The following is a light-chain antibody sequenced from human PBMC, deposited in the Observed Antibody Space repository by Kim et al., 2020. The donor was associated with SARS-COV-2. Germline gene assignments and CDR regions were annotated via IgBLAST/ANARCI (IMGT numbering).Light chain of an antibody. CDR1: QSISSY. J-gene: IGKJ2*01. Sequence: ASVGDRVTMTCRASQSISSYLNWYQQKPGKAPNLLIYAASTLQSGVPSRFSGSGSGTDFTLTISSLQPEDFATYYCQQSYSTPYTFGQGTKLEI. CDR2: AAS. V-gene: IGKV1-39*01. CDR3: QQSYSTPYT.